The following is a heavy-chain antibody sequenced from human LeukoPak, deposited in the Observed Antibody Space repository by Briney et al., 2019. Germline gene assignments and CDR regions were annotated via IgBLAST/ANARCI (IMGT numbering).Heavy chain of an antibody. D-gene: IGHD1-26*01. CDR1: EFTFSYYT. V-gene: IGHV3-64*01. CDR2: ISSNGGTS. Sequence: GGSLRLSCAASEFTFSYYTMHWVRQAPGKGLEYVSAISSNGGTSYYANSVKGRFTISRDNSKNTLHLQMGSLRAEDMAVYYCAREGSSGSYDYWGQGTLVTVSS. CDR3: AREGSSGSYDY. J-gene: IGHJ4*02.